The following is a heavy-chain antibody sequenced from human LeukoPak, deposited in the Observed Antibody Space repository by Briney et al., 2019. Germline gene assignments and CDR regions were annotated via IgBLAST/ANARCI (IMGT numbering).Heavy chain of an antibody. V-gene: IGHV4-34*01. CDR3: TRGLYCSSTSCDYHWFDP. Sequence: SETLSLTCAVYGGSFSGYYWSWIRQPPGKGLEWIGEINHSGSTNYNPSLKSRVTISVDTSKNQFSLKLSSVTAADTAVYYCTRGLYCSSTSCDYHWFDPWGQGTLVTVS. CDR2: INHSGST. J-gene: IGHJ5*02. D-gene: IGHD2-2*01. CDR1: GGSFSGYY.